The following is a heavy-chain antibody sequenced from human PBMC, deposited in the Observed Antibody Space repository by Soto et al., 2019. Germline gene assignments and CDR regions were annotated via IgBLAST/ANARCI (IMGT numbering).Heavy chain of an antibody. V-gene: IGHV3-30-3*01. D-gene: IGHD3-10*01. CDR2: ISYDGSNK. Sequence: PXESLGLSTAASGFTVSSYAMHWVRQAPGKGLEWVAVISYDGSNKYYADSVKGRFTISRDNSKNTLYLQMNSLRAEDTAVYYCARDSARVSGRYILGNYYYYGMDVSGQGTTVTVSS. CDR3: ARDSARVSGRYILGNYYYYGMDV. CDR1: GFTVSSYA. J-gene: IGHJ6*02.